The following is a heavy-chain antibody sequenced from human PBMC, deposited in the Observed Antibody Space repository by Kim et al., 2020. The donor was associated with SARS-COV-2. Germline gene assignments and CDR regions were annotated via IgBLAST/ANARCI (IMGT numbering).Heavy chain of an antibody. D-gene: IGHD3-9*01. CDR3: ARVKRGYFDWLLMGYYFDY. J-gene: IGHJ4*02. CDR2: IYYSGST. CDR1: GGSVSSGSYY. Sequence: SETLSLTCTVSGGSVSSGSYYWSWIRQPPGKGLEWIGYIYYSGSTNYNPSLKSRVTISVDTSKNQFSLKLSSVTAADTAVYYCARVKRGYFDWLLMGYYFDYWGQGTLVTVSS. V-gene: IGHV4-61*01.